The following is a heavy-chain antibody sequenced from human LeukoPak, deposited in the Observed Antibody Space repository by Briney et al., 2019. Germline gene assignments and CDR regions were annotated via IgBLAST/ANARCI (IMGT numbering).Heavy chain of an antibody. CDR2: ISSSNSTI. CDR3: ARYSGYDG. Sequence: GGSLRLSCVASGFTFSSYSMNWVRQAPGKGLEWVSYISSSNSTIYYADSVKGRFTISRDNAKNSLYLQMNSLRAEDTAVYYCARYSGYDGWGQGTLVTVSS. V-gene: IGHV3-48*01. CDR1: GFTFSSYS. D-gene: IGHD5-12*01. J-gene: IGHJ4*02.